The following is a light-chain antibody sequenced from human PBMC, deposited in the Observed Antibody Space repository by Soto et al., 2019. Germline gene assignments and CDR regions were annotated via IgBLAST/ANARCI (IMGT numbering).Light chain of an antibody. CDR1: QSLLHSNGYNY. J-gene: IGKJ2*01. Sequence: DIVMTQSPLSLPVTPGEPASISCRSSQSLLHSNGYNYLDWYLQKPGQSPQLLIYLGSNRASGVPDRFSRSGSGTDLTLKISRVEAEDVGVYYCMQALQSPPYTFGQGTKLEIK. CDR2: LGS. CDR3: MQALQSPPYT. V-gene: IGKV2-28*01.